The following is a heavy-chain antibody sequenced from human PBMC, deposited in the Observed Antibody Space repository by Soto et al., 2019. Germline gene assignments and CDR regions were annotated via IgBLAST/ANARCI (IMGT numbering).Heavy chain of an antibody. J-gene: IGHJ4*02. D-gene: IGHD3-3*01. Sequence: QVQLVQSAAEVKKPGAAVKVSCKTSGYTFTSYGISWVRQAPGQRLEWMGWISTYNGNTNYAQKFQGRATMTTDTSSTTAYMELRSLKSDDTAVYYCARLLFLEWFHDYCGQGTLVTVSS. CDR2: ISTYNGNT. CDR1: GYTFTSYG. V-gene: IGHV1-18*04. CDR3: ARLLFLEWFHDY.